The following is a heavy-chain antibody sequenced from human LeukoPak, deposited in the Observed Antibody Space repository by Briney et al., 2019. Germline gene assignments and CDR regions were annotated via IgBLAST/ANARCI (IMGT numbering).Heavy chain of an antibody. CDR1: GYTFTGYY. J-gene: IGHJ4*02. Sequence: ASVKVSCKASGYTFTGYYMHWVGQAPGQGLEWMGWIDPNTGDTKYTQKFQGRVSMTRDTSFSTAYMELSRLTSDDTAVYYCARDRSITEKYSGRYFHDYWGQGTLVTVSS. D-gene: IGHD1-26*01. V-gene: IGHV1-2*02. CDR2: IDPNTGDT. CDR3: ARDRSITEKYSGRYFHDY.